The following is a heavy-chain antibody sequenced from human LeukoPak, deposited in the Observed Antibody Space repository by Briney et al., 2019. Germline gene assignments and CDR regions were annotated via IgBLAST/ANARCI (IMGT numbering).Heavy chain of an antibody. CDR3: ARLPVPINDFGDYFDY. CDR2: ISGDGKST. D-gene: IGHD3/OR15-3a*01. Sequence: GGSLRLSCEACGFTFNNYWMHWVRQGPGKGLVWVARISGDGKSTTYADSVKGRFTISRDNSKNTMYLQVNSLRAEDTALYFCARLPVPINDFGDYFDYWGQGILVTVSS. V-gene: IGHV3-74*01. CDR1: GFTFNNYW. J-gene: IGHJ4*02.